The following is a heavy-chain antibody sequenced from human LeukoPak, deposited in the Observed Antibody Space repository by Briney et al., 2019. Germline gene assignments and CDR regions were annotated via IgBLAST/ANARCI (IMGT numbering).Heavy chain of an antibody. CDR2: IGGRGDNT. CDR1: GFTFSNSA. Sequence: GGSLRLSCAASGFTFSNSAMNWVRKAAGKGLEWVSAIGGRGDNTLYADSVKGRFIISRDNSNNMLYLQMNSLRVEDTAVYYCAKDYVTQWRELPEFDYWGQGTLVTVSS. CDR3: AKDYVTQWRELPEFDY. V-gene: IGHV3-23*01. D-gene: IGHD1-26*01. J-gene: IGHJ4*02.